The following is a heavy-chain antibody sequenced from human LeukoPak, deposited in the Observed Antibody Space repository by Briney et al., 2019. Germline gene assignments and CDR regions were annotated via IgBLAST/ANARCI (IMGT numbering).Heavy chain of an antibody. J-gene: IGHJ4*02. V-gene: IGHV3-11*01. CDR2: IASGAGAI. Sequence: GGSLRLSCAASGFTFSDYYMSWIRQSPGKGLEWVSYIASGAGAISYADSVKGRFTISRDNPKDSLYLQMDSLRADDTAIYYCARVILGTYGLDYWGQGTLVTVSS. CDR3: ARVILGTYGLDY. D-gene: IGHD3-10*01. CDR1: GFTFSDYY.